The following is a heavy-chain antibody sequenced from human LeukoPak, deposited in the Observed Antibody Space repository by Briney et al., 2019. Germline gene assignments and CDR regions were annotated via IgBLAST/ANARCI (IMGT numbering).Heavy chain of an antibody. CDR1: GGSISSYY. V-gene: IGHV4-59*01. CDR3: ARAPFDYGGNPEFDY. D-gene: IGHD4-23*01. J-gene: IGHJ4*02. CDR2: IYYSGST. Sequence: PSETLSLTCTVSGGSISSYYWSWIRQPPGKGLEWIGYIYYSGSTNYNPSLKNRVTISVDTSKNQFSLKLSSVTAADTAVYYCARAPFDYGGNPEFDYWGQGTLVTVSS.